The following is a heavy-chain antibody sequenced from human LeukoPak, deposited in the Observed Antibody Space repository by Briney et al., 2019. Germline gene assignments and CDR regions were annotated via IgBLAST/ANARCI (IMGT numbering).Heavy chain of an antibody. CDR1: GGSISSSNW. V-gene: IGHV4-4*02. CDR2: IYHSGST. Sequence: SGTLSPTCAVPGGSISSSNWWSWVRQPPGKGLEWIGEIYHSGSTNYNPSLKSRVTISVDKSKNQFSLKLSSVTAADTAVYYCARDGRRDYGDPGYFDYWGQGTLVTVSS. CDR3: ARDGRRDYGDPGYFDY. J-gene: IGHJ4*02. D-gene: IGHD4-17*01.